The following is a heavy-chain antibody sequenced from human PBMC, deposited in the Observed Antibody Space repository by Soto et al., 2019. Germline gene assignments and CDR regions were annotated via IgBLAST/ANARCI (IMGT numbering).Heavy chain of an antibody. CDR3: AREYDYGDYGVYYFDY. CDR1: GGTFSSYA. J-gene: IGHJ4*02. D-gene: IGHD4-17*01. CDR2: IIPIFGTA. V-gene: IGHV1-69*13. Sequence: SVKVSCKASGGTFSSYAISWVRQAPGQGLEWMGGIIPIFGTANYAQKFQGRVTITADESTSTAYMELSSLRSEDTAVYYCAREYDYGDYGVYYFDYWGQGTLVTVSS.